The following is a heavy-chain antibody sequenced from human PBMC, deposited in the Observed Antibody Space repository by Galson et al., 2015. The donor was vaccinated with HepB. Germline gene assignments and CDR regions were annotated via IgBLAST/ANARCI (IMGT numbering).Heavy chain of an antibody. Sequence: ETLYLPCNVSGESVSSNNYHWGWIRQTPGRGLEWFGIIDNSGTDYHNPSLDNRLSMSTDTSKNQFSLRLSSVTAADTAVYYCASTRFLFWSSMRGRQTTYYYYGMDVWGPGTTVIVSS. CDR2: IDNSGTD. CDR3: ASTRFLFWSSMRGRQTTYYYYGMDV. V-gene: IGHV4-39*01. D-gene: IGHD2/OR15-2a*01. J-gene: IGHJ6*02. CDR1: GESVSSNNYH.